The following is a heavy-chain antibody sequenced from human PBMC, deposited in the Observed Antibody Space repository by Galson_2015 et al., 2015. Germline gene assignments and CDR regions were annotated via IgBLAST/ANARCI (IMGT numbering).Heavy chain of an antibody. V-gene: IGHV3-21*01. CDR3: AILAGHTVTTKI. D-gene: IGHD4-17*01. CDR2: ISSSSSYI. J-gene: IGHJ4*02. CDR1: GFTFSSYS. Sequence: SLRLSCAASGFTFSSYSMNWVRQAPGKGLEWVSSISSSSSYIYYADSVKGRFTISRDNAKNSLYLQMNSLRAEDTAVYYCAILAGHTVTTKIWGQGTLVTVSS.